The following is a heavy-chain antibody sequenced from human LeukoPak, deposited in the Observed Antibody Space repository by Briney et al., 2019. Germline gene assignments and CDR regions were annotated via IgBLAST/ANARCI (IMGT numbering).Heavy chain of an antibody. J-gene: IGHJ4*02. D-gene: IGHD2-2*01. Sequence: ALVKVSCKASGYTFTGYYMHWVRQAPGQGLEWMGWINPNSGSTNYAQKFQCRVTMTRDTSISTAYMELSRLRSDDTAVYYCARLGYCSSTSCSYWGQGTLVTVSS. CDR3: ARLGYCSSTSCSY. V-gene: IGHV1-2*02. CDR2: INPNSGST. CDR1: GYTFTGYY.